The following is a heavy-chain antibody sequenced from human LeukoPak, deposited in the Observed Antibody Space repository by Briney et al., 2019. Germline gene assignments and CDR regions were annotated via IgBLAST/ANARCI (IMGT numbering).Heavy chain of an antibody. D-gene: IGHD3-10*02. CDR1: GFTFHDYA. CDR2: SWDGGST. V-gene: IGHV3-43D*03. Sequence: GGSLRLSCAASGFTFHDYAMHWVRQAPGKGLEWVSLSWDGGSTYYADSVKGRLTISRDNAKNSLYLQMNSLRAEDTAVYYCAELGITMIGGVWGKGTTVTISS. CDR3: AELGITMIGGV. J-gene: IGHJ6*04.